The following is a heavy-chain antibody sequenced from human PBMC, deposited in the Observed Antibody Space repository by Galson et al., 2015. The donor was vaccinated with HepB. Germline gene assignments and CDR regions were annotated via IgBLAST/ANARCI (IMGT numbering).Heavy chain of an antibody. J-gene: IGHJ1*01. CDR2: IYSGGGQ. CDR1: GFSVGDNY. CDR3: ARGPSGVATIN. D-gene: IGHD5-12*01. Sequence: SLRLSCASSGFSVGDNYMAWVRQPPGKGLEWVSTIYSGGGQYYVDSVKGRFIVSRDGSKNTLYLQMNSLRAEDTAVYYCARGPSGVATINGGQGTLVTVSS. V-gene: IGHV3-66*01.